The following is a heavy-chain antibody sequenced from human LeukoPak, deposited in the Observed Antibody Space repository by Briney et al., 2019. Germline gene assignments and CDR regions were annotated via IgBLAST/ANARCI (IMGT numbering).Heavy chain of an antibody. D-gene: IGHD3-16*01. CDR3: ASSPGYVFYYGMDV. CDR2: INHSGST. V-gene: IGHV4-34*01. J-gene: IGHJ6*02. Sequence: KPSETLSLTCAVYGGSFSGYYWSWIRQPPGKGLEWIGEINHSGSTNYNPSLKSRVTMSVDTSKNQFSLKLSSVTAADTAVYYCASSPGYVFYYGMDVWGQGTTVTVSS. CDR1: GGSFSGYY.